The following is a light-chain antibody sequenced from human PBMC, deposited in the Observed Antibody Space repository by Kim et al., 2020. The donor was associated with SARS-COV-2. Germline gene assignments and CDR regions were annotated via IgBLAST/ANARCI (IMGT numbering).Light chain of an antibody. CDR2: AAS. CDR1: KGITTN. J-gene: IGKJ4*01. CDR3: LQHNSYPLT. Sequence: IQLTQSPSSLSASVGDRVTITCRASKGITTNLAWYQQKPGKAPKLLIYAASTSQSGVPSTFSGSGSGTDFTLTISSLQPEDFATYYCLQHNSYPLTFGGGTKVDIK. V-gene: IGKV1-9*01.